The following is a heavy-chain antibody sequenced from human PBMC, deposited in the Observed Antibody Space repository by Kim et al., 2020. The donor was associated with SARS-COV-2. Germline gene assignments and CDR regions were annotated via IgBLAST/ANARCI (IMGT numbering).Heavy chain of an antibody. V-gene: IGHV3-30*18. CDR3: AKLEAGSGSNDAFDI. D-gene: IGHD3-10*01. CDR1: GFTFSSYG. CDR2: ISYDGSNK. J-gene: IGHJ3*02. Sequence: GGSLRLSCAASGFTFSSYGMHWVRQAPGKGLEWVAVISYDGSNKYYADSVKGRFTISRDNSKNTLYLQMNSLRAEDTAVYYCAKLEAGSGSNDAFDIWGQGTMVTVSS.